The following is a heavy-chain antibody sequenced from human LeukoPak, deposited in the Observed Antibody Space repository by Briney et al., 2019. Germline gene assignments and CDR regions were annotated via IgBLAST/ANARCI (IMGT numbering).Heavy chain of an antibody. CDR1: GFTFSSYA. CDR3: AKSHVSTATGTGRYFDY. V-gene: IGHV3-23*01. CDR2: VSCSGGST. Sequence: PGGSLRLSCAASGFTFSSYAMSWIRQAPGKGLEWVSTVSCSGGSTYYADSVKGRFTISRDNSKNTLYLQMDSLRAEDTAVYYCAKSHVSTATGTGRYFDYWGQGTLVTVSS. D-gene: IGHD3-9*01. J-gene: IGHJ4*02.